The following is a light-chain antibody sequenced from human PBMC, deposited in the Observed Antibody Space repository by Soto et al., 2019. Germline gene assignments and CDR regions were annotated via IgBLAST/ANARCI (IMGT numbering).Light chain of an antibody. CDR2: SNN. V-gene: IGLV1-44*01. Sequence: QSLLTQPPSVSATPGQRVTISCSGTYSNIGSNTVAWYQRLPGAAPKLLIYSNNERPSGVPDRFSGSESGSSASLAISGLQSEDEADYYCAAWDDSLNSPRMLFGGGTQLTVL. CDR3: AAWDDSLNSPRML. CDR1: YSNIGSNT. J-gene: IGLJ2*01.